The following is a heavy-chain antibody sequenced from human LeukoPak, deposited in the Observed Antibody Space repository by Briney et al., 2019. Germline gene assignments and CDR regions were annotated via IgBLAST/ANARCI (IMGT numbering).Heavy chain of an antibody. V-gene: IGHV3-49*04. D-gene: IGHD6-19*01. CDR1: GFTFGDYA. CDR2: IRSKAYGGTT. CDR3: TRDTGYRSTH. Sequence: GGSLRLSCTASGFTFGDYAMSWVRQAPGKGLEWVGFIRSKAYGGTTEYAASVKGRFIISRDDSKSIAYLQMNSLKTEDTAVYYCTRDTGYRSTHWGQGTLVTVCS. J-gene: IGHJ4*02.